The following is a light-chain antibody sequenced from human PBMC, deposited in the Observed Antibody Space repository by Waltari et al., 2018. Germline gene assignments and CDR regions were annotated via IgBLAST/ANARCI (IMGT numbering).Light chain of an antibody. J-gene: IGKJ4*01. CDR1: QTLLHSDGNTF. V-gene: IGKV2-29*02. CDR2: DVS. Sequence: VMTQTPRTLSVTPGQPASISCKSSQTLLHSDGNTFLFLCMHKPGQSPHLLIYDVSSRFYGVPDRFSGSGSGTDFTLKISRVEAEDTGVYYCMQCVHLPLTFGGGTKVEI. CDR3: MQCVHLPLT.